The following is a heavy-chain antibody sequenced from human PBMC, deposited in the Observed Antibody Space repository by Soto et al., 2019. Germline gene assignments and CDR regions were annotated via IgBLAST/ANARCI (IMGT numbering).Heavy chain of an antibody. D-gene: IGHD5-12*01. CDR1: GFTFSGSA. CDR2: IRSKANSYAT. J-gene: IGHJ4*02. CDR3: TRSGVATDY. Sequence: EVQLVESGGGLVQPGGSLKLSCAASGFTFSGSAMHWVRQASGKGLEWVGRIRSKANSYATAYAASVKGRFTISRDDSKNTAYLQMNSLKTEDTAVYYCTRSGVATDYWGQGTLVTVSS. V-gene: IGHV3-73*02.